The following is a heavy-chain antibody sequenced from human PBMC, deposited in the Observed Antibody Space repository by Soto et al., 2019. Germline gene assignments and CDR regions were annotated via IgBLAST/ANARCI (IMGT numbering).Heavy chain of an antibody. CDR1: GFTFTSSA. Sequence: SVKVSCKASGFTFTSSAVQWVRQARGQRLEWIGWIVVGSGNTNYAQKFQERVTITRDMSTGTAYMELSSLRSEDTAVYYCAAGPRIGIAAAGYYYYYGMDVWGQGTTVTVSS. CDR3: AAGPRIGIAAAGYYYYYGMDV. D-gene: IGHD6-13*01. V-gene: IGHV1-58*01. CDR2: IVVGSGNT. J-gene: IGHJ6*02.